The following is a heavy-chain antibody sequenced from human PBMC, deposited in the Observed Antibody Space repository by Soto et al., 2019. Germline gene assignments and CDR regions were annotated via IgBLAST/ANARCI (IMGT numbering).Heavy chain of an antibody. CDR1: GFTFSNAW. J-gene: IGHJ6*02. Sequence: GGSLRLSCAASGFTFSNAWMNWVRQAPGKGLEWVGRIKSKTDGGTTDYAAPVKGRFTISRDDSKNTLYLQMNSLKTEDTAVYYCTTDLPFEGYSGYDGGYYYYGMDVWGQGTTVTVSS. D-gene: IGHD5-12*01. V-gene: IGHV3-15*07. CDR3: TTDLPFEGYSGYDGGYYYYGMDV. CDR2: IKSKTDGGTT.